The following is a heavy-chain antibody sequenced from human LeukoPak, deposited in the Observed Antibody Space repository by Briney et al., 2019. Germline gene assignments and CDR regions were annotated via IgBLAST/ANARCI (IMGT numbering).Heavy chain of an antibody. CDR2: ISGSGGST. CDR1: GFTFTTYS. D-gene: IGHD5-24*01. Sequence: GGSLRLSGEASGFTFTTYSMTWVRQAPGKGLEWVSTISGSGGSTYYADSVKGRFTISRDNSKSTLYLQINSLRAEDTAVYYCAKSGYNRFDYWGQGTLVTVSS. V-gene: IGHV3-23*01. J-gene: IGHJ4*02. CDR3: AKSGYNRFDY.